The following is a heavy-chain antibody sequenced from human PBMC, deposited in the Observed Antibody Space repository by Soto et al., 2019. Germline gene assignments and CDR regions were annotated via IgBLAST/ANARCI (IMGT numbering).Heavy chain of an antibody. Sequence: SVKVSCKASGGTFSSYAISWVRQAPGQGLEWMGGIIPIFGTANYAQKFQGRVTITADESTSTAYMELSSLRSEDTAVYYCARDAYSRPGGSSGWYGDYYYYGMDVWGQGTTVTVSS. CDR1: GGTFSSYA. CDR3: ARDAYSRPGGSSGWYGDYYYYGMDV. J-gene: IGHJ6*02. D-gene: IGHD6-19*01. CDR2: IIPIFGTA. V-gene: IGHV1-69*13.